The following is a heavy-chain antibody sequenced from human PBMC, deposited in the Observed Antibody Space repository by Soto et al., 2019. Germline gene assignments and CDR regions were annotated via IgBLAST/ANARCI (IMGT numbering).Heavy chain of an antibody. V-gene: IGHV3-53*04. CDR2: IYSGGST. CDR1: GFTVSSNY. J-gene: IGHJ3*02. Sequence: EVQLVESGGGLVQPGGSLRLSCAASGFTVSSNYMSWVRQAPGKGLEWVSVIYSGGSTYYADSVKGRFTISRHNSKNTLYLQMNSLRAEDTAVYYCARDPGNWKDDAFDIWGQGTMVTVSS. D-gene: IGHD1-20*01. CDR3: ARDPGNWKDDAFDI.